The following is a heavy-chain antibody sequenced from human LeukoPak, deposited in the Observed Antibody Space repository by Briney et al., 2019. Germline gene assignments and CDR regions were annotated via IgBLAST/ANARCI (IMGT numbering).Heavy chain of an antibody. V-gene: IGHV5-51*01. CDR1: GYTFTNYW. CDR3: ARHAIAAPGSQFWFDP. CDR2: IYPGDSDT. Sequence: GESLKISCKGSGYTFTNYWIGWVRQMPGKGMGWLGIIYPGDSDTRYSPSFQGQVTISVDKSISTAYLQWTSLKASDTAMYYCARHAIAAPGSQFWFDPWGQGTLVTVSS. D-gene: IGHD6-13*01. J-gene: IGHJ5*02.